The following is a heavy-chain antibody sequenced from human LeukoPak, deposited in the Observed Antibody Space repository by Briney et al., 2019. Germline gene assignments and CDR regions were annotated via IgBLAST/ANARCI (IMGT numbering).Heavy chain of an antibody. Sequence: GGSLRLSCAASGFTFSSYSMNWVRQAPGKGLEWVSFISSGNSYIYYADSVKGRFTISRDNAKNSLYLQMNSLRAEDTAVYYCARGPRSGYYPIAYWGQGTLVTVSS. V-gene: IGHV3-21*01. CDR2: ISSGNSYI. D-gene: IGHD3-3*01. CDR1: GFTFSSYS. J-gene: IGHJ4*02. CDR3: ARGPRSGYYPIAY.